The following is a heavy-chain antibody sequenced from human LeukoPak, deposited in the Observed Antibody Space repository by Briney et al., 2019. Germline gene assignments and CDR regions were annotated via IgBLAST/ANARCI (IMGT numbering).Heavy chain of an antibody. V-gene: IGHV4-39*07. Sequence: SETLSLTCNVSGGSISSSSYYWGWIRQPPGKGLEYIGSIYYSGITYYNPSLKSRVTISLDTSKNQFSLKLSSVTAADTAVYYCATDHYYDGSTSWGQGTLVTVSS. CDR2: IYYSGIT. CDR1: GGSISSSSYY. J-gene: IGHJ4*02. CDR3: ATDHYYDGSTS. D-gene: IGHD3-22*01.